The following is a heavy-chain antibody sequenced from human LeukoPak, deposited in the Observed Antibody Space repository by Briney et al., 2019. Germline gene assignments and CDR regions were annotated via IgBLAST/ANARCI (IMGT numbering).Heavy chain of an antibody. J-gene: IGHJ3*02. Sequence: GSLRLSCAASEFTFSIYGMHWVRQAPGKGLEWVAFIRYDGTNKYYADSVKGRFTISRDNSKNTLYLQMNSLRAEDTAVYYCARETSRGDYDAFDIWGQGTMVSVSS. CDR2: IRYDGTNK. CDR1: EFTFSIYG. CDR3: ARETSRGDYDAFDI. V-gene: IGHV3-30*02. D-gene: IGHD4-17*01.